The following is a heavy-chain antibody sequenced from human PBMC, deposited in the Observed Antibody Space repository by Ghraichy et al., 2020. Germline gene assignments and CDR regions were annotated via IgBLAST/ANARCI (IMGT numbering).Heavy chain of an antibody. Sequence: SQTLSLTCTVSGGSISSGYYWSWIRQHPGKGLEWIGYIYYSGSTYYNPSLKSRATISVDTSKKQFSLKLSSVTAADTAVYFCARALQSQGRYFDLWGCGSLVTVSS. CDR1: GGSISSGYY. V-gene: IGHV4-31*02. CDR2: IYYSGST. CDR3: ARALQSQGRYFDL. J-gene: IGHJ2*01.